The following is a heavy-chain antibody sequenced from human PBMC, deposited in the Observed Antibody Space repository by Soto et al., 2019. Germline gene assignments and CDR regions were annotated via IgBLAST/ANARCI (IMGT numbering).Heavy chain of an antibody. Sequence: SVKVSCKASGGPFISYAIIWVRQAPGQGLEWMGGIIPIFGTANYAQKFQGRVTITADKSTSTAYMELSSLRSEDTAVYYCARGTYYYGSGSYMAGGDWGQGTLVTVPS. CDR3: ARGTYYYGSGSYMAGGD. CDR1: GGPFISYA. V-gene: IGHV1-69*06. D-gene: IGHD3-10*01. CDR2: IIPIFGTA. J-gene: IGHJ4*02.